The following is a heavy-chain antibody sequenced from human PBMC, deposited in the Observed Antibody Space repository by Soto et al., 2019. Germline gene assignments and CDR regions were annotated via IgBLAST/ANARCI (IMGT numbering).Heavy chain of an antibody. CDR2: ISSSSSYI. CDR3: ARDLIEYSSSNWFDP. D-gene: IGHD6-6*01. J-gene: IGHJ5*02. V-gene: IGHV3-21*01. CDR1: GFTFSSYS. Sequence: GGSLRLSCAASGFTFSSYSMNWVRQAPGKGLEWVSSISSSSSYIYYADSVKGRFTIPRDNAKNSLYLQMNSLRAEDTAVYYCARDLIEYSSSNWFDPWGQGTLVTVS.